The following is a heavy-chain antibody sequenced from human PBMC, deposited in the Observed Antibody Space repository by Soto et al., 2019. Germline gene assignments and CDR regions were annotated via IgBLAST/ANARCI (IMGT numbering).Heavy chain of an antibody. CDR3: ARAVGATRRRGGYFDY. J-gene: IGHJ4*02. CDR1: GGSISSYY. Sequence: QVQLQESGPGLVKPSETLSLTCTVSGGSISSYYWSWIRQPPGKGLEWIGYIYYSGSTNYNPSLKSRVTISVDTSKNQFSLKLSSVTAADTAVYYCARAVGATRRRGGYFDYWGQGTLVTVSS. CDR2: IYYSGST. D-gene: IGHD1-26*01. V-gene: IGHV4-59*01.